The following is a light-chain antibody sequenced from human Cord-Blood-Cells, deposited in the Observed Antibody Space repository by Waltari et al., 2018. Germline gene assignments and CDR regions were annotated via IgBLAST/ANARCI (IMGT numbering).Light chain of an antibody. CDR1: SSDVGSYNL. CDR3: CSYAGSYTWV. CDR2: EGS. J-gene: IGLJ3*02. Sequence: QSALTQPASVSGSPGQSITIPCTGTSSDVGSYNLVSWYQQHPGKAPKLMIYEGSKRPSGVSNRFSGSKSGNTASLTISGLQAEDEADYYCCSYAGSYTWVFGGGTKLTVL. V-gene: IGLV2-23*01.